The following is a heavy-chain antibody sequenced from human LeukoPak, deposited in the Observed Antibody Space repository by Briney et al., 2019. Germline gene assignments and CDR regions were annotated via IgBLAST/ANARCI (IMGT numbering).Heavy chain of an antibody. V-gene: IGHV3-23*01. Sequence: PGGSLRLSFAASGFSFSSYAMSGVRQAPGKGLEWVSYIRAGGDDTYYADSVRGRLTTSRDNSKNTLYLEMNSLRAEDTAIYYCVLDARLGESLRWGQGTLVTVSS. CDR3: VLDARLGESLR. CDR2: IRAGGDDT. CDR1: GFSFSSYA. D-gene: IGHD3-16*01. J-gene: IGHJ4*02.